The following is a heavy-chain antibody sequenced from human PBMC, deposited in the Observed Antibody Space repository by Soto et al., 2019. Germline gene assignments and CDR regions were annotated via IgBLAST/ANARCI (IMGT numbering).Heavy chain of an antibody. CDR1: GFTFSSYG. Sequence: ESGGGVVQPGRSLRLSCAASGFTFSSYGMHWVRQAPGKGLEWVAVISYDGSNKYYADSVKGRFTISRDNSKNTLYLQMNSLRAEDTVVYYCAKEGSDYDILTGSGYYGMDVWGQGTTVTVSS. V-gene: IGHV3-30*18. D-gene: IGHD3-9*01. J-gene: IGHJ6*02. CDR2: ISYDGSNK. CDR3: AKEGSDYDILTGSGYYGMDV.